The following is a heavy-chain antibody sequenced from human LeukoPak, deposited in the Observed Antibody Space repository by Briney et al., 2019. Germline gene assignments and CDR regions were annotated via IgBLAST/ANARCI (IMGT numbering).Heavy chain of an antibody. D-gene: IGHD3-22*01. V-gene: IGHV4-59*01. J-gene: IGHJ3*02. Sequence: SETLSLTCTVSGGSISSYYWSWIRQPPGKGLEWIGYIYYSGSTNYNPSLKSRVTISVDTSKSQFSLRLSSVTAADTAVYYCARGGYDNSGSFGSFDAFDIWGQGTMVTVSS. CDR1: GGSISSYY. CDR2: IYYSGST. CDR3: ARGGYDNSGSFGSFDAFDI.